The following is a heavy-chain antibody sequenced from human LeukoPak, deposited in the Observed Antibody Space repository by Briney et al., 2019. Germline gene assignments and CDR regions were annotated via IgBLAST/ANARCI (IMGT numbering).Heavy chain of an antibody. J-gene: IGHJ4*02. Sequence: NPSQTLSLTCTVSGNSISSGDNYWSWIRQPAGKRLEWIGRIYTSGSTNYNPSLKSRVTISGDTSKNQFSLRLSSVTAADTAVYYCARASYSYDINGWVPFDYWGQGTLVTVSS. D-gene: IGHD3-22*01. V-gene: IGHV4-61*02. CDR3: ARASYSYDINGWVPFDY. CDR1: GNSISSGDNY. CDR2: IYTSGST.